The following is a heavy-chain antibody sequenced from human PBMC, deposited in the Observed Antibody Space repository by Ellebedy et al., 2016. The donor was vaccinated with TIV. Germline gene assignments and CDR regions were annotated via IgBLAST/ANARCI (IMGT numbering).Heavy chain of an antibody. V-gene: IGHV4-38-2*02. CDR1: GYFISDGYS. Sequence: SETLSLTCTVSGYFISDGYSWGWIRQPPGKGLEWIGSGYHSGSTFYNPSLKSRVSISVDTTKNQFSLRLASVTAADTAVYYCARDGTVLVPAADMDVWGKGTMVTVSS. CDR3: ARDGTVLVPAADMDV. J-gene: IGHJ6*03. D-gene: IGHD2-2*01. CDR2: GYHSGST.